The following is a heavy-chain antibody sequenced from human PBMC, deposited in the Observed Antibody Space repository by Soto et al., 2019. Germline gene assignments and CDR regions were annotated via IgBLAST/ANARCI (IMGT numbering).Heavy chain of an antibody. J-gene: IGHJ3*01. Sequence: SETLSLTCAVSGGSISSSNWWSWVRQPPGKGLEWIGEIYHSGSTNYNPSLKSRVTISVDRSKKQFSLKLNSVTAADTAVYYCARHRLLYFGEPRDAFDVWGQGTMVTVSS. D-gene: IGHD3-10*01. CDR3: ARHRLLYFGEPRDAFDV. V-gene: IGHV4-4*02. CDR1: GGSISSSNW. CDR2: IYHSGST.